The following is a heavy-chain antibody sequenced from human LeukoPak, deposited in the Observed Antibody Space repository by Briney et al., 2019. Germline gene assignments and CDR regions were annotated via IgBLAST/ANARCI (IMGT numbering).Heavy chain of an antibody. CDR2: IRGSDGST. Sequence: GSVRLSCAASGFTFSSYVINWVRQAPGKGLEWVSGIRGSDGSTYYADSVRGRFTISRDNSKNTLYLQMNSLRAEDTAAYYCARGLDVSYWGQGALVAVSS. V-gene: IGHV3-23*01. D-gene: IGHD3-10*01. CDR3: ARGLDVSY. J-gene: IGHJ4*02. CDR1: GFTFSSYV.